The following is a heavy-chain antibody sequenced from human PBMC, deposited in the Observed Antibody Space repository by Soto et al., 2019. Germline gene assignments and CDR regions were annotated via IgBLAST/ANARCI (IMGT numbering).Heavy chain of an antibody. CDR1: GGSVSSGTYY. Sequence: SETLSLTCTFSGGSVSSGTYYWSWIRQPPGKGLEWIGFIYHTGTTYYNPSLKSRVTISVDRSKNQFSLKLSSVTAADTAVYYIARANYYDSSGYGFPYFDYWGQGTLVTVSS. V-gene: IGHV4-30-2*01. CDR3: ARANYYDSSGYGFPYFDY. CDR2: IYHTGTT. D-gene: IGHD3-22*01. J-gene: IGHJ4*02.